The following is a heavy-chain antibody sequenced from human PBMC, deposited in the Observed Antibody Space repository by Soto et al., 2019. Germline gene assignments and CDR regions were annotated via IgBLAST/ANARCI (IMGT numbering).Heavy chain of an antibody. CDR1: GFTFSNAW. V-gene: IGHV3-15*07. CDR3: TTTYYDFWSGYYFYAFDI. CDR2: IKSKTDGGTT. D-gene: IGHD3-3*01. J-gene: IGHJ3*02. Sequence: EVQLVESGGGLVKPGGSLRLSCAASGFTFSNAWMNWVRQAPGKGLEWVGRIKSKTDGGTTDYAAPVKGRFTISRDDSKNTLYLQMSSLKTEDTAVYYCTTTYYDFWSGYYFYAFDIWGQGTMVTVSS.